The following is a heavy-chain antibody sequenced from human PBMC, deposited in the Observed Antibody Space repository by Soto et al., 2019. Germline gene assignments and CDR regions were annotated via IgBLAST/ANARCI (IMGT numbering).Heavy chain of an antibody. CDR1: GGSISSYY. J-gene: IGHJ6*02. CDR2: IYYSGST. CDR3: ARLTRYGMDV. V-gene: IGHV4-59*08. Sequence: SETLSLTCTVSGGSISSYYRSWIRQPPGKGLEWIGYIYYSGSTNYNPSLKSRVTISVDTSKNQFSLKLSSVTAADTAVYYCARLTRYGMDVWGQGTTVTVSS.